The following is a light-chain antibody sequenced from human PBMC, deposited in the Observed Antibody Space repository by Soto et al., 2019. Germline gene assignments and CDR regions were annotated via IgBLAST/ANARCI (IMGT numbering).Light chain of an antibody. V-gene: IGKV1-39*01. CDR2: AAS. CDR1: QSLSSY. J-gene: IGKJ1*01. Sequence: DIQMTQSPSSLSASVGDRVTITCRASQSLSSYLNWYQQKPGKVPKLLIYAASSLQSGVPLRFDARGSGTDFSLTIYNLQPEDFVTYYCQQTHTFPWTFGQGTKVDVK. CDR3: QQTHTFPWT.